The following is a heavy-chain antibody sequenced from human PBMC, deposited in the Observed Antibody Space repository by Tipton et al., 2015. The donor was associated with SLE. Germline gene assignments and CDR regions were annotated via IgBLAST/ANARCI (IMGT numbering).Heavy chain of an antibody. CDR1: GGSISSYY. J-gene: IGHJ6*02. Sequence: TLSLTCTVSGGSISSYYWSWIRQPAGKGLEWIGRFYISGSTNYKPSLKSRVTMSVDTSKNQFSLKLSSVTAADTAVYYCARGGCSGGSGGSCYPYYYGMDVWGQGTTVTVSS. D-gene: IGHD2-15*01. CDR3: ARGGCSGGSGGSCYPYYYGMDV. V-gene: IGHV4-4*07. CDR2: FYISGST.